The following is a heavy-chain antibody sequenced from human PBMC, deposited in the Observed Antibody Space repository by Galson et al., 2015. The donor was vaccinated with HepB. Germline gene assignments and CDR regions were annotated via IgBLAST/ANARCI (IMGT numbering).Heavy chain of an antibody. Sequence: SLRLSCAASGFTFSSYAMNWVRQAPGKGLEWVASVKEDGSDKYYVDSVKGRFTISRDNSKNTLYLQMNSLRAEDTAVYYCARDDCSGGSCLVYWGQGTLVTVSS. CDR1: GFTFSSYA. V-gene: IGHV3-7*01. J-gene: IGHJ4*02. D-gene: IGHD2-15*01. CDR2: VKEDGSDK. CDR3: ARDDCSGGSCLVY.